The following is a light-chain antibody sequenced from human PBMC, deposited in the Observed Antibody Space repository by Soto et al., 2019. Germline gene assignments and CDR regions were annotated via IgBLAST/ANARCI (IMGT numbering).Light chain of an antibody. V-gene: IGKV1-39*01. CDR1: QSISSY. Sequence: DIHMTQSPSSLSASVGDRVTITCRASQSISSYLNWYQQKPGKAPKLLIYAASSLQSGVPSRFSGSGSGTNFTLTISSLQPEDFATYYCQQSYSTWTFGKGTKVDIK. CDR3: QQSYSTWT. CDR2: AAS. J-gene: IGKJ1*01.